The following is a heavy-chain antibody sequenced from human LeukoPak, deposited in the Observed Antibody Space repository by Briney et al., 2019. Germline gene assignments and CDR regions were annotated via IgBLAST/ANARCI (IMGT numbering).Heavy chain of an antibody. V-gene: IGHV1-69*13. D-gene: IGHD5-18*01. CDR3: ARDMGRGGYSYGSVFGY. CDR2: IIPIFGTA. J-gene: IGHJ4*02. CDR1: GGTFSSYA. Sequence: SVKVSCKASGGTFSSYAISWVRQAPGQGLEWMGGIIPIFGTANYAQKFQGRVTITADESTSTAYMELSSLRSEDTAVYYCARDMGRGGYSYGSVFGYWGQGTLVTVSS.